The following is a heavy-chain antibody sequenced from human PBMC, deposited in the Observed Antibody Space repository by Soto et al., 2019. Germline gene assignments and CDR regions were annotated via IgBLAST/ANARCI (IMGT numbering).Heavy chain of an antibody. D-gene: IGHD3-10*01. V-gene: IGHV4-39*01. J-gene: IGHJ4*02. CDR3: ARLWFREFGY. Sequence: SETLSLTCTVSGGSISSSSYYWGWIRQPPGKGLEWIGSIYYSGSTYYNPSLKSRVTISVDTSKNQFSLKLSSVTAADTAVYYCARLWFREFGYWGQGTLVTVSS. CDR2: IYYSGST. CDR1: GGSISSSSYY.